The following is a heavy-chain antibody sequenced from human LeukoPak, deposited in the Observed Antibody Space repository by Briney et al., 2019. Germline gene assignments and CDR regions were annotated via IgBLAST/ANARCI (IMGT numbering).Heavy chain of an antibody. CDR2: IIPIFGTA. CDR3: ARVVYYDFWSGYPDY. CDR1: GGTFSSYA. V-gene: IGHV1-69*05. Sequence: ASVKVSCKASGGTFSSYAISWVRQAPGQGLEWMGGIIPIFGTANYARKFQGRVTITTDESTSTAYMELSSLRSEDTAVYYCARVVYYDFWSGYPDYWGQGTLVTVSS. J-gene: IGHJ4*02. D-gene: IGHD3-3*01.